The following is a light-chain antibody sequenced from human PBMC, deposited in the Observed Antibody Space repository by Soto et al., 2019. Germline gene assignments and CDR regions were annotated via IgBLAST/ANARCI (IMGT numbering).Light chain of an antibody. J-gene: IGLJ2*01. Sequence: QSALIQPPSASGSPGQSVTISCTGTSSDVGGYNYVSWYQQRPGKAPKLMIYEVSKRPSGVPDRFSGSKSDNTASLTVSGLQAEDEADYYCNSYAGSNNLVFGGGTKLTVL. CDR3: NSYAGSNNLV. V-gene: IGLV2-8*01. CDR2: EVS. CDR1: SSDVGGYNY.